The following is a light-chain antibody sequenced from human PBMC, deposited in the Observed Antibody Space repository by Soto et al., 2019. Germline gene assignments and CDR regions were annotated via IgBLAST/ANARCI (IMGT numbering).Light chain of an antibody. CDR1: TSNLEDNN. Sequence: QSVLTQPPSASGTPGQRVTISCSGNTSNLEDNNVYWYRRLPGTAPRLLLYRNNQRPSGVPARFSGSKTCTSASLVISGLRSEEDADYFCVAWDDSLSVVVFGGGTKLTVL. V-gene: IGLV1-47*01. CDR3: VAWDDSLSVVV. J-gene: IGLJ2*01. CDR2: RNN.